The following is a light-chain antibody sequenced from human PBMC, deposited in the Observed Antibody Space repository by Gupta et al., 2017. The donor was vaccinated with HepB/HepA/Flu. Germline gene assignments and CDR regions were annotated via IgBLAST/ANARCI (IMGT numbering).Light chain of an antibody. CDR3: QQYGSSPMCR. V-gene: IGKV3-20*01. J-gene: IGKJ2*04. CDR1: QSVSSSY. Sequence: VLTQSPGTLSLSPGERATLSCRASQSVSSSYLAWYQQKPGQAPRLLIDGASSRATGIPDRFRGSGSGTDFTLTISRREPEDFAVYYWQQYGSSPMCRFGQGTKLEIK. CDR2: GAS.